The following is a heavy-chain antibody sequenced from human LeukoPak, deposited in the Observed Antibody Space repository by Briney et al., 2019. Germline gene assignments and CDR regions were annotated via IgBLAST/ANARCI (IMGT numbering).Heavy chain of an antibody. CDR2: IYYSGST. J-gene: IGHJ4*02. Sequence: PSETLSLTCTVSGGSISSSSYYWGWIRQPPGKGLEWIGRIYYSGSTYYNPSLKSRVTISVDTSKNQFSLKLSSVTAADTAVYYCARHGGLYYDFWSGTEGVDYWGQGTLVTVSS. CDR1: GGSISSSSYY. D-gene: IGHD3-3*01. V-gene: IGHV4-39*01. CDR3: ARHGGLYYDFWSGTEGVDY.